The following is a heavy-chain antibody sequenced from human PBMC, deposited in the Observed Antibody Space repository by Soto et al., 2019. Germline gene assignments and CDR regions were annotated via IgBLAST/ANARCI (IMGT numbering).Heavy chain of an antibody. V-gene: IGHV1-69*13. CDR1: GGTFSSYA. CDR2: IIPIFGTA. D-gene: IGHD3-22*01. CDR3: ARDGNDSSGYGNPYGMDV. J-gene: IGHJ6*02. Sequence: ASVKVSCKASGGTFSSYAISWVRQAPGQGLEWMGGIIPIFGTANYAQKFQGRVTITADESTSTAYMELSSLRSEDTAVYYCARDGNDSSGYGNPYGMDVWGQGTTVTVSS.